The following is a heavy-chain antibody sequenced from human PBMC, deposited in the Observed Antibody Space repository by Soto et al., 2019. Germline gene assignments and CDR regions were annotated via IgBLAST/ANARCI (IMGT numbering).Heavy chain of an antibody. D-gene: IGHD3-3*01. V-gene: IGHV1-18*01. CDR3: ARISSRRITIFGVGAAHHYGGRAY. Sequence: QVQLVQSGAEVKKPGASVKVSCKASGYTFTSYGISWVRQAPGQGLEWMGWISAYNGNTNYAQKLQGRVTMTTDTSKGTGYMVLRSRRYDDAAVNYCARISSRRITIFGVGAAHHYGGRAYWGQGTPVTVSS. CDR2: ISAYNGNT. J-gene: IGHJ4*02. CDR1: GYTFTSYG.